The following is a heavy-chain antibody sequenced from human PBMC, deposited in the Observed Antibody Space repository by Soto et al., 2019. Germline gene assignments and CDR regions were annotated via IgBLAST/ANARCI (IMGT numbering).Heavy chain of an antibody. CDR1: GYSFTNYG. Sequence: ASVKVSCKASGYSFTNYGITWVRQAPGQGFEWMGWISAYNGDTNYAQKLQGRVTMTTDTSTSTAYMELRSLRSDDTAVYYCARDTIVVVPAAIGDWFDPWGQGTLVTVSS. CDR2: ISAYNGDT. D-gene: IGHD2-2*02. J-gene: IGHJ5*02. CDR3: ARDTIVVVPAAIGDWFDP. V-gene: IGHV1-18*01.